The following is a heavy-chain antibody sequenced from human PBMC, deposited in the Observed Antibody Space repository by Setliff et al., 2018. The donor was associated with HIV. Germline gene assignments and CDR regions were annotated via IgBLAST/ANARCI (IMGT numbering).Heavy chain of an antibody. J-gene: IGHJ6*03. Sequence: ASVKVSCKASGYTFTTYDIIWVRQATGQGLEWMGCMSPNSGNTGYAQKFRGRVSMTRNTSIGTAYMELRSLRSDDTAVYYCASCMAGHYYYYMDVWGKGTTVTVSS. V-gene: IGHV1-8*02. CDR1: GYTFTTYD. D-gene: IGHD6-19*01. CDR3: ASCMAGHYYYYMDV. CDR2: MSPNSGNT.